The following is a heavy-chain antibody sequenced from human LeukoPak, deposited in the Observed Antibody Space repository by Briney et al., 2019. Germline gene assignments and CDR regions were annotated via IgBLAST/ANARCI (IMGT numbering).Heavy chain of an antibody. CDR1: GGTFSSYA. D-gene: IGHD3-10*01. CDR2: IIPIFGTA. V-gene: IGHV1-69*01. J-gene: IGHJ4*02. CDR3: ATGERITMVRGVIAPHSDY. Sequence: SVKVSCKASGGTFSSYAISWVRQAPGQGLEWMGGIIPIFGTANYAQKFQGRVTITADESTSTAYMELSSLRSEDTAVYYCATGERITMVRGVIAPHSDYWGQGTLVTVSS.